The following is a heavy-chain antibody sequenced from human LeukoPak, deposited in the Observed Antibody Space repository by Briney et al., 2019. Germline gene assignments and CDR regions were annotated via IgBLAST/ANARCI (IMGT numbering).Heavy chain of an antibody. D-gene: IGHD6-13*01. CDR3: AREAARLAAAGTRWFDP. Sequence: SVKVSCKASGYTFTSYGISWVRQAPGQGLEWMGGIIPIFGTANYAQKFQGRVTITADESTSTAYMELSSLRSEDTAVYYCAREAARLAAAGTRWFDPWGQGTLVTVSS. CDR2: IIPIFGTA. J-gene: IGHJ5*02. CDR1: GYTFTSYG. V-gene: IGHV1-69*13.